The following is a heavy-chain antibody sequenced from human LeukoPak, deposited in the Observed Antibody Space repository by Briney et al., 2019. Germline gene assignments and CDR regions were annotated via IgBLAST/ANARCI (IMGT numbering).Heavy chain of an antibody. V-gene: IGHV3-23*01. CDR2: LSGSGDIT. J-gene: IGHJ4*02. CDR1: GFTFSNYA. Sequence: PGGTLRLSCAASGFTFSNYAMSWVRQAPGKGLEWVSALSGSGDITYYADSVKGRFTISRDNSKNTLYLQMTSLRAEDTAVYYCASLWESFWIPEFDYWGQGTLVTVSS. D-gene: IGHD1-26*01. CDR3: ASLWESFWIPEFDY.